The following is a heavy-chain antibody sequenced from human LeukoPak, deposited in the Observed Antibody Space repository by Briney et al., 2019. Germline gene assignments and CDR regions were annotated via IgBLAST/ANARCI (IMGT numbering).Heavy chain of an antibody. CDR2: IRNKANSYTT. D-gene: IGHD2-21*02. V-gene: IGHV3-72*01. CDR3: VRVGLANCGGDCSS. J-gene: IGHJ4*02. CDR1: GFTFSDHY. Sequence: GGSLRLSCAVSGFTFSDHYMDWVRQAPGKGLEWVCRIRNKANSYTTEYAASVRGRFTISRDDSKNSLYLQMNSLKTEDTAVYYCVRVGLANCGGDCSSWGQGTLATVSS.